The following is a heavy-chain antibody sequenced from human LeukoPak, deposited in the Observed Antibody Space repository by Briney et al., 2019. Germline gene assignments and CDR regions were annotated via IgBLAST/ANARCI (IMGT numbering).Heavy chain of an antibody. V-gene: IGHV4-4*09. CDR3: ARKQLVLRSGAFDI. D-gene: IGHD6-6*01. CDR2: IYTSGST. J-gene: IGHJ3*02. Sequence: SETLSLTCTVSGGSISSYYWSWIRQPPGKGLEWIGYIYTSGSTNYNPSLKSRVTISVDTSKNQFSLKLSSVTAADTAVYYCARKQLVLRSGAFDIWGQGTMVTVSS. CDR1: GGSISSYY.